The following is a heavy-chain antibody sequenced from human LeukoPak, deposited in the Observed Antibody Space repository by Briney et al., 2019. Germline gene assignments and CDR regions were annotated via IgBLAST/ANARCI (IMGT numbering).Heavy chain of an antibody. J-gene: IGHJ1*01. V-gene: IGHV3-23*01. Sequence: GGSLRLSCAASGFTFSSYAMSWFRQAPGKGLEWVSTLSGSGGSTYYADSVKGRFTISRDNSKNTLYLQMNSLRAEDTAVYYCAKEYSSSGYYLQHWGQGTLVTVSS. CDR1: GFTFSSYA. D-gene: IGHD3-22*01. CDR3: AKEYSSSGYYLQH. CDR2: LSGSGGST.